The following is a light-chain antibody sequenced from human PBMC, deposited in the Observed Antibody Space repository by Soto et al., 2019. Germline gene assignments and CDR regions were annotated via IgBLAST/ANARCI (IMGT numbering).Light chain of an antibody. J-gene: IGLJ1*01. Sequence: SYELTQPPSVSVSPGQTASITCSGDKLGDKYACWYQQKPGQSPMLVIYQDTKRPSGIPERFSGSNSGNTATLTIRGTQAMDESDYYWQAWDSSTYVFGTGTPLTVL. CDR3: QAWDSSTYV. CDR1: KLGDKY. CDR2: QDT. V-gene: IGLV3-1*01.